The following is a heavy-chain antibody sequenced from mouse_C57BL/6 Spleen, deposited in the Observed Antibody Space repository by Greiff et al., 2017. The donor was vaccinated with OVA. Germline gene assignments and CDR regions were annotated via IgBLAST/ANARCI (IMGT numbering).Heavy chain of an antibody. J-gene: IGHJ4*01. V-gene: IGHV1-76*01. D-gene: IGHD1-1*01. CDR2: IYPGSGNT. CDR1: GYTFTDYY. Sequence: QVQLKQSGAELVRPGASVKLSCKASGYTFTDYYINWVKQRPGQGLEWIARIYPGSGNTYYNEKFKGKATLTAEKSSSTAYMQLSSLTSEDSAVYFCARALLGLYYAMDYWGQGTSVTVSS. CDR3: ARALLGLYYAMDY.